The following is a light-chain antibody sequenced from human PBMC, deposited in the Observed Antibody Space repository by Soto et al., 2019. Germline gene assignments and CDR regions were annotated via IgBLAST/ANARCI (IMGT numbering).Light chain of an antibody. CDR2: GVT. J-gene: IGLJ1*01. CDR3: CSYTTTTAYV. CDR1: SSDIGSYNY. Sequence: QSALAQPASVSGSPGQSIIISSTGTSSDIGSYNYISWYQQHPDKGPKVIIYGVTNRPSGVSNRFSGSKSGYTASLTISGLQAEDEADYYCCSYTTTTAYVFGTGTKLTVL. V-gene: IGLV2-14*03.